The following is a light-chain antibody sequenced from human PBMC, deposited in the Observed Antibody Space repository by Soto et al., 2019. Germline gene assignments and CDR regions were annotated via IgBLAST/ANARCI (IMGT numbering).Light chain of an antibody. J-gene: IGKJ5*01. CDR3: QHYAAPPIT. Sequence: EIVFTQSPGTLSLSPGERATLSCRASQSVRNNLAWYQQKPGLAPTLLISDASSRESGVPDRFTGGGSGTEFTLTIRRLEPEDFALYYCQHYAAPPITFGQGTRLEIK. V-gene: IGKV3-20*01. CDR1: QSVRNN. CDR2: DAS.